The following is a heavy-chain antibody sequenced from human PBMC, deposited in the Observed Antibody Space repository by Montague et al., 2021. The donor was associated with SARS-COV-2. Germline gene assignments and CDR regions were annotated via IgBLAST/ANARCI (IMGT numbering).Heavy chain of an antibody. D-gene: IGHD4-17*01. Sequence: PALVKPTQTLTLTCTFSGFSLNTSGEGVGWVRQPPGKALEWLALIYWDDDKRYSPSLKSRSTISKDTTKKEVVLTVANMDPVDTATYYCARYGDYGSWFDPWGQGTLVTVSS. CDR1: GFSLNTSGEG. J-gene: IGHJ5*02. CDR3: ARYGDYGSWFDP. V-gene: IGHV2-5*02. CDR2: IYWDDDK.